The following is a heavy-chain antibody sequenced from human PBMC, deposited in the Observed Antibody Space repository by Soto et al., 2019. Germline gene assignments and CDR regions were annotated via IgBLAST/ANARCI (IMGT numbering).Heavy chain of an antibody. J-gene: IGHJ4*02. D-gene: IGHD2-21*02. V-gene: IGHV4-30-2*01. CDR3: ASTDDGGNSVYFDY. CDR2: IYHSGST. CDR1: GGSISSGGYS. Sequence: QLQLQESGSGLVKPSQTLSLTCAVSGGSISSGGYSWSWIRQPPGKGLEWIGYIYHSGSTYYNPSLKSRVTISVDRSKNQFSLKLSSVTAADTAVYYCASTDDGGNSVYFDYWGQGTLVTVSS.